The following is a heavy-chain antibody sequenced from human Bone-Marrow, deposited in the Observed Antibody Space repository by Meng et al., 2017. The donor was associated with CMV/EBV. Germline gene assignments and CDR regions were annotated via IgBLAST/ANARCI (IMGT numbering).Heavy chain of an antibody. J-gene: IGHJ4*02. CDR2: ISSSSSYI. CDR3: ARDNAVGATPFDY. V-gene: IGHV3-21*01. Sequence: GESLKISCAASGFTFSSYSMNWVRQAPGKGLEWVPSISSSSSYIYYADSVKGRFTISRDNAKNSLYLQMNSLRAKDTAVYYCARDNAVGATPFDYWGQGTLVTVSS. CDR1: GFTFSSYS. D-gene: IGHD1-26*01.